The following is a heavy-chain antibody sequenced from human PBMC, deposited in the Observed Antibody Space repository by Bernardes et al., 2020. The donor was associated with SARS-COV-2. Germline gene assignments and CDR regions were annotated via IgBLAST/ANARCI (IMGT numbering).Heavy chain of an antibody. CDR3: ARRAWVSSSLGSSGFLDY. D-gene: IGHD3-22*01. J-gene: IGHJ4*02. CDR1: GFSFSTFW. V-gene: IGHV3-7*01. CDR2: IKQGGSEK. Sequence: LKVFCAFSGFSFSTFWMSWFRQTPGKGLEWVDNIKQGGSEKQYVDSVKGRFTISRDDASNSLYLQMHRLRDEDTGIYYCARRAWVSSSLGSSGFLDYWGQGTLVTVSS.